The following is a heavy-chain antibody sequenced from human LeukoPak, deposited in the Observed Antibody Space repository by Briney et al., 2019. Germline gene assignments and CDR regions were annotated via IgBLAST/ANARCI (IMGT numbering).Heavy chain of an antibody. CDR3: ARVNCSGTSCYTHFDY. CDR1: GGSFSGYY. CDR2: INHSGST. J-gene: IGHJ4*02. D-gene: IGHD2-2*02. V-gene: IGHV4-34*01. Sequence: SETLSLTCAVYGGSFSGYYWSWIRQPPGKGLEWIGEINHSGSTNYNPSLKSRVTISVDTSKNQFSLKLSSVTAADTAMYYCARVNCSGTSCYTHFDYWAREPWSPSPQ.